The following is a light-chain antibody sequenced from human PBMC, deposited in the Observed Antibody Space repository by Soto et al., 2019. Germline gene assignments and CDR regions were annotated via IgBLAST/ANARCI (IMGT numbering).Light chain of an antibody. CDR1: RDLLHSNGYNY. CDR2: LGS. Sequence: EIVLTQSPLSLPVTPGEPASISCRSSRDLLHSNGYNYLDWYLQKPGQSPQLLIYLGSSRASGVPDRVSGSGSGTEFSLTISRVEAEDLGIYFCAQGLATPFTCGGGTKVDIK. CDR3: AQGLATPFT. J-gene: IGKJ4*01. V-gene: IGKV2-28*01.